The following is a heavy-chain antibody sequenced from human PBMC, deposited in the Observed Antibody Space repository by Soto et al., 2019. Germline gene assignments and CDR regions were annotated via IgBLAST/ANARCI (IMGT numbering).Heavy chain of an antibody. CDR3: AKGTYYDFWSGMDV. CDR1: GFTFSSYA. CDR2: ISGSGGST. J-gene: IGHJ6*02. Sequence: GGSLRLSCAASGFTFSSYAMSWVRQAPGKGLEWVSAISGSGGSTYYADSVKGRFTISRDNSKNTLYLQMNSLRAEDTAVYYCAKGTYYDFWSGMDVWGQGTTVTVSS. D-gene: IGHD3-3*01. V-gene: IGHV3-23*01.